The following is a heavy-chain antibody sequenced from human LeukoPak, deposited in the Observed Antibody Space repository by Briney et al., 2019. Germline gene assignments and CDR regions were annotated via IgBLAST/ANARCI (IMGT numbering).Heavy chain of an antibody. V-gene: IGHV4-34*01. CDR3: ATAITVAGTAGWFDP. J-gene: IGHJ5*02. D-gene: IGHD6-19*01. CDR1: GGSFSGYY. CDR2: INHSGST. Sequence: SETLSLTCAVYGGSFSGYYWSWIRQPPGKGLEWIGEINHSGSTNYNPSLKSRVTISVDTSKNQFSLKLSSVTAADTAVYYFATAITVAGTAGWFDPWGQGTLVTVSS.